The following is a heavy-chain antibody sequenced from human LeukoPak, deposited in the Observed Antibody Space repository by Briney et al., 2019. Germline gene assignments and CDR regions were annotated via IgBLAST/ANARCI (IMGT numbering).Heavy chain of an antibody. CDR3: ARDQYSTNWYGPFDI. V-gene: IGHV4-59*12. D-gene: IGHD6-13*01. J-gene: IGHJ3*02. Sequence: PSETLSLTCTVPGGSTSNFCWSWIRQPPGKGLEWLGYIYHSGSTNYNPSLKSRLTISLDTSKNQFSLKLTSVTAADTAVYYCARDQYSTNWYGPFDIWGQGTMVIVSS. CDR1: GGSTSNFC. CDR2: IYHSGST.